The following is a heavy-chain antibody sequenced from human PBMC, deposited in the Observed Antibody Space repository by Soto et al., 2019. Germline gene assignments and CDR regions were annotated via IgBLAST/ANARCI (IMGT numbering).Heavy chain of an antibody. CDR1: GYTFTSYC. Sequence: ASVKVSCKASGYTFTSYCISWVRQAPGQGLEWMGWISAYNGNTNYAQKLQGRVTMTTDTSTSTAYMELRSLRSDDTAVYYCARDEGTAMVYYYYGMDVWGQGTTVTVSS. CDR3: ARDEGTAMVYYYYGMDV. D-gene: IGHD5-18*01. CDR2: ISAYNGNT. J-gene: IGHJ6*02. V-gene: IGHV1-18*04.